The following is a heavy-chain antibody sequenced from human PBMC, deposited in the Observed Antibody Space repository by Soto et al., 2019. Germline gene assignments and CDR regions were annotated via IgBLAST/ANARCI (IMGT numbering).Heavy chain of an antibody. J-gene: IGHJ6*02. CDR1: GYTFTSYA. Sequence: ASVKVSCKASGYTFTSYAMHWVRQAPGQRLEWMGWINAGNGNTKYSQKFQGRVTITRDTSASTAYMELSSLKTEDTAVYYCTTESYFFDLDTYGMDVWGQGTTVTVSS. D-gene: IGHD3-10*01. CDR2: INAGNGNT. V-gene: IGHV1-3*01. CDR3: TTESYFFDLDTYGMDV.